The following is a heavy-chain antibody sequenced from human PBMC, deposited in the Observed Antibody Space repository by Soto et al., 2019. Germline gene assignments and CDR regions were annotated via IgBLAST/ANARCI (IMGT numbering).Heavy chain of an antibody. CDR2: ISSTTNYI. Sequence: VGSLRLSCAASGFTFTRYSMNWVRQAPGKGLERVSSISSTTNYIYYGDSMKGRFTISRDNAKNSLYLEMNSLRAEDTAVYYCARESEDLTSNFDYWGQGTLVTVSS. CDR3: ARESEDLTSNFDY. V-gene: IGHV3-21*06. CDR1: GFTFTRYS. J-gene: IGHJ4*02.